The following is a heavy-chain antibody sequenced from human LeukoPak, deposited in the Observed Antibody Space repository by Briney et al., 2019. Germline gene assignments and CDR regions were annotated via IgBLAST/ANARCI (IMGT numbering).Heavy chain of an antibody. Sequence: PGGSLRLSCAASGFSFSRNSMNWVRQAPGKGLEWVSSISSSSSYIYYADSVKGRFTISRDNAKNSLYLQMNSLRAEDTAVYYCAREGITMVRGVNYYYMDVWGKGTTVTVSS. V-gene: IGHV3-21*01. J-gene: IGHJ6*03. CDR1: GFSFSRNS. D-gene: IGHD3-10*01. CDR2: ISSSSSYI. CDR3: AREGITMVRGVNYYYMDV.